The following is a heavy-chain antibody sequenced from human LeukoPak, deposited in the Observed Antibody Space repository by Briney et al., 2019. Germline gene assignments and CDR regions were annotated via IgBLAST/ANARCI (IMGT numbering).Heavy chain of an antibody. D-gene: IGHD6-6*01. CDR2: IYYSGST. CDR3: ARDASSSSLGY. CDR1: GGSISSGGYY. Sequence: TLSLTCTVSGGSISSGGYYWSWTRRHPGKGLEWIGYIYYSGSTYYNPSLKSRVTISVDTSKNQFSLKLSPVTAADTAVYYCARDASSSSLGYWGQGTLVTVSS. J-gene: IGHJ4*02. V-gene: IGHV4-31*03.